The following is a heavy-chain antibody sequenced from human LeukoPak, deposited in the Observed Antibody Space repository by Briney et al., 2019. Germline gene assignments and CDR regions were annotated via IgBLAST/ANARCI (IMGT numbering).Heavy chain of an antibody. V-gene: IGHV4-39*01. Sequence: SETLSLTCTVSGGSVSSSGYYWGWIRQPPGKGLEWIGSIYYSGSTYYNPSLKSRVTISVDTSKNQFSLKLSSVTAADTAVYYCASYYDRKKAFDIWGQGTMVTVSS. CDR2: IYYSGST. CDR3: ASYYDRKKAFDI. CDR1: GGSVSSSGYY. D-gene: IGHD3-22*01. J-gene: IGHJ3*02.